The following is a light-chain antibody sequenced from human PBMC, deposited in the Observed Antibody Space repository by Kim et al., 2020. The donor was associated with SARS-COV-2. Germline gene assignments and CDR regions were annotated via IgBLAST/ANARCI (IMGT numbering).Light chain of an antibody. V-gene: IGKV3-15*01. CDR1: QRVSNN. CDR2: GAS. Sequence: VFPEERAARTCRASQRVSNNLAWYQQKPGQAPRLLIYGASTRATGIPARFGGSGSGTEFTLTISSLQSEDFAVYYCQQYNNWPPYTFGQGTKLEI. CDR3: QQYNNWPPYT. J-gene: IGKJ2*01.